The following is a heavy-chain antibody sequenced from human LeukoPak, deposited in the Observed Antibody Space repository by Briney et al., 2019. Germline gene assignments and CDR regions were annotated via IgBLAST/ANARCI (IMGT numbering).Heavy chain of an antibody. D-gene: IGHD2-2*01. CDR1: GGSISSHY. Sequence: SETLSLTCTVSGGSISSHYWSWIRQPPGKGLEWIGSIYYSGSTYYNPSLKSRVTISVDTSKNQFSLKLSSVTAADTAVYYCARLGDDIVVVPAANEYYFDYWGQGTLVTVSS. CDR3: ARLGDDIVVVPAANEYYFDY. CDR2: IYYSGST. J-gene: IGHJ4*02. V-gene: IGHV4-59*11.